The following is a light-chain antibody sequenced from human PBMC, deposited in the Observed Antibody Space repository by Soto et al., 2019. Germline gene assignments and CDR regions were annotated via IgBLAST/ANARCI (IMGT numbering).Light chain of an antibody. J-gene: IGLJ2*01. CDR3: GTWDSSLNVV. CDR2: DSF. V-gene: IGLV1-51*01. Sequence: QSVLTQPPSVSAAPGQKVTISCSGSTSNIGSHNVFWYQQVPGGAPKLLIHDSFKQYSGIPDRYSGSKSDTSATLDITGLQTGDEADYYCGTWDSSLNVVFGGGTKVTVL. CDR1: TSNIGSHN.